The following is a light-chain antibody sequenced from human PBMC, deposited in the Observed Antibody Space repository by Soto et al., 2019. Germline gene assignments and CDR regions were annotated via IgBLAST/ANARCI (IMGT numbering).Light chain of an antibody. CDR1: QDVSTW. Sequence: DVQMTQSPSSVSSSVGDRFTVTCGASQDVSTWLAWYKHQPGKAPNXXIHDTSILQSGVPSRFSGSGSGTEFTLTISSLQNEDFATYYCQQAHSFPLTFGGGTKVDIK. CDR3: QQAHSFPLT. J-gene: IGKJ4*01. V-gene: IGKV1-12*01. CDR2: DTS.